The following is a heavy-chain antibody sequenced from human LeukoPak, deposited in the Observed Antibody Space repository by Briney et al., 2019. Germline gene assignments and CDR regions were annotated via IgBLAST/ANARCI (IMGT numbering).Heavy chain of an antibody. V-gene: IGHV3-48*01. J-gene: IGHJ4*02. D-gene: IGHD6-19*01. CDR2: INSGSSAI. CDR1: RFPFSSYS. CDR3: AKEGYEAVAGTHFDY. Sequence: GGSLSLYCAAVRFPFSSYSINWVRPAPGKGLEWVSYINSGSSAIYYADSVKGRFTISRDNSKNTLYLQMNSLRAEGTAVYYCAKEGYEAVAGTHFDYWGQGTLVTVSS.